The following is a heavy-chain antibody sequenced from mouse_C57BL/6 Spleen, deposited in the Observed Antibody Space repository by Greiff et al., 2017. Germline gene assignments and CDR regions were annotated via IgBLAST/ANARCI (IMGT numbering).Heavy chain of an antibody. V-gene: IGHV5-15*01. J-gene: IGHJ3*01. CDR2: ISNLACSI. CDR1: GFTFSDYG. D-gene: IGHD2-10*01. CDR3: ARPLAYYGNGGFAY. Sequence: DVKLVESGGGLVQPGGSLKLSCAASGFTFSDYGMAWVRQAPRKGPEWVAFISNLACSIYYADTVTGRFTISRENAKNTLYLEMNSLRSEDTAMYYCARPLAYYGNGGFAYWGQGTLVTVSA.